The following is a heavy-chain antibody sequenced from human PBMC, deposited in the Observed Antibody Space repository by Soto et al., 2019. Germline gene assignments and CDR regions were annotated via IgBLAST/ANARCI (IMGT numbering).Heavy chain of an antibody. Sequence: SETLSLTCTVSGGSISSYYWSWIRQPPGKGLEWIGYIYYSGSTNYNPSLKSRVTISVDTSKNQFSLKLSSVTAADTAVYYCARDIAEAELDPWGQGTLVTVSS. CDR2: IYYSGST. D-gene: IGHD6-13*01. CDR3: ARDIAEAELDP. V-gene: IGHV4-59*12. CDR1: GGSISSYY. J-gene: IGHJ5*02.